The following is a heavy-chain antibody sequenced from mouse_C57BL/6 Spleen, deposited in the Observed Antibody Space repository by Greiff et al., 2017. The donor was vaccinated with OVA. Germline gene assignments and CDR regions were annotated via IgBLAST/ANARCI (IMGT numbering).Heavy chain of an antibody. Sequence: QVQLKQPGAELVMPGASVKLSCKASGYTFTSYWMHWVKQRPGQGLEWIGEIDPSDSYTNYNQKFKGKSTLTVDNSSSTAYMQLSSLTSEDSAVYYCARRTAQATNYAMDYWGQGTSVTVSS. J-gene: IGHJ4*01. CDR1: GYTFTSYW. CDR3: ARRTAQATNYAMDY. CDR2: IDPSDSYT. D-gene: IGHD3-2*02. V-gene: IGHV1-69*01.